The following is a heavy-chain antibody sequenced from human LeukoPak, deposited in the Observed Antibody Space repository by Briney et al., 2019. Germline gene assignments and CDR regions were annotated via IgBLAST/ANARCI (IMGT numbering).Heavy chain of an antibody. CDR2: TSFDGSEV. J-gene: IGHJ6*03. CDR1: GFTFDDYA. D-gene: IGHD3-3*01. V-gene: IGHV3-30-3*01. Sequence: GRSLRLSCAASGFTFDDYAMHWVRQAPGKGLEWVAVTSFDGSEVFFADSVRGRFTISRDNSKDTVYLQINSLRAEDTAVYHCARGYTYYDSYYMDVWGKGTTVTVSS. CDR3: ARGYTYYDSYYMDV.